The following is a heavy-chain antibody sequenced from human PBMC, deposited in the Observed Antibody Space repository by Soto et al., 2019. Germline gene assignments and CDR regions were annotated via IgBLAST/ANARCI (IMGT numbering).Heavy chain of an antibody. CDR1: GGSISSGGYY. J-gene: IGHJ4*02. V-gene: IGHV4-31*03. CDR2: IYYSGST. D-gene: IGHD3-16*02. Sequence: SETLSLTCTVSGGSISSGGYYWSWIRQHPGKGLEWIGYIYYSGSTYYNPSLKSRVTISVDTSKNQFSLKLSSVTAADTAVYYCARALSMITFGGVIVPYYFDYWGQGTLVTVSS. CDR3: ARALSMITFGGVIVPYYFDY.